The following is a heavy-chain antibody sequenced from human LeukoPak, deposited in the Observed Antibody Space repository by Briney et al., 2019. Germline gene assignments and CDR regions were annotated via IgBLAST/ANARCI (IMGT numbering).Heavy chain of an antibody. CDR2: IYYSGST. J-gene: IGHJ4*02. Sequence: SETLSLTCSVSGGSISSYYWSWIRQPPGKGLEWIGYIYYSGSTNYNPSLKSRVTISVDTSKSQFSLKLTSVTTADTAVYYCAKARDSNIWYPFDYWGQGTLVTVSS. V-gene: IGHV4-59*01. CDR1: GGSISSYY. CDR3: AKARDSNIWYPFDY. D-gene: IGHD6-13*01.